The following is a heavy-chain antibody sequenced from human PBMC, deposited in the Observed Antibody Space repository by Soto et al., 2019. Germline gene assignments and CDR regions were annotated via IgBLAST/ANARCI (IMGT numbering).Heavy chain of an antibody. CDR2: ISSGSGSI. CDR1: GFTFTAYS. CDR3: ASDFLDY. V-gene: IGHV3-48*02. D-gene: IGHD3-3*01. J-gene: IGHJ4*02. Sequence: EVQLVESGGGLVQPGGSLRLSCAASGFTFTAYSMNWVRQAPGKGLEWVSYISSGSGSIYYADSVKGRFTISRDDAKNSLYLQMNSLRDEDTAVYYCASDFLDYWGQGTVVTVSS.